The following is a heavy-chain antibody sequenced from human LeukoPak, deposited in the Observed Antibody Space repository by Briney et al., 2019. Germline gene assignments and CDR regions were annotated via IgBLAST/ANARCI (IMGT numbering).Heavy chain of an antibody. Sequence: ASVKVSCKTSGYTFTGYYIHWVRQAPGQGLEWMGRINPNSGDTNYTQKFQGRLTMTRDTFVGTAYMELSRLTSDDTAVYYCIRDGAVTGIWFDSWGQGSLVTVSS. CDR3: IRDGAVTGIWFDS. J-gene: IGHJ5*01. CDR1: GYTFTGYY. CDR2: INPNSGDT. D-gene: IGHD6-19*01. V-gene: IGHV1-2*06.